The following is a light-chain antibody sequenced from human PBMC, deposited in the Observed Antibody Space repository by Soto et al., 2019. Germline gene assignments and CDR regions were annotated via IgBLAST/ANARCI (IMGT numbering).Light chain of an antibody. Sequence: DIQMPKSPSTLPGPVGDRLTITGRASQTISSWLAWYQQKPGKAPKLLIYKASTLQSGVPSRFSGSGSGTEFTLTISSLQPDDFAVYYCQHYNSYSEAFGQGTKVDIK. CDR3: QHYNSYSEA. CDR2: KAS. CDR1: QTISSW. V-gene: IGKV1-5*03. J-gene: IGKJ1*01.